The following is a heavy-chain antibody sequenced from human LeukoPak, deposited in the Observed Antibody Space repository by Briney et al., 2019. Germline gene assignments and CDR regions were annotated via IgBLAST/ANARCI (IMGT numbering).Heavy chain of an antibody. CDR3: ARDHADDAFDI. J-gene: IGHJ3*02. CDR2: IKQDGSEK. D-gene: IGHD2-2*01. Sequence: GSLRLSCAASGFTFSGYWMSWVRQAPGKGLEWVANIKQDGSEKDYVDSVKGRFTISRDNAKNSLYLQMNSLRAEDTAVYYCARDHADDAFDIWGQGTMVTVSS. V-gene: IGHV3-7*01. CDR1: GFTFSGYW.